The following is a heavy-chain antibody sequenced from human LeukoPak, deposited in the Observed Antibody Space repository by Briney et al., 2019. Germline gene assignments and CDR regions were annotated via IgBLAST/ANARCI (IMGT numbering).Heavy chain of an antibody. CDR3: ARVGSGSYDY. CDR2: IYYSGST. CDR1: GGSLSSYY. J-gene: IGHJ4*02. V-gene: IGHV4-59*01. Sequence: SETLSLTCTVSGGSLSSYYWSWLRQPPGKGMEWIGYIYYSGSTNYNPSLKSRGTIPVDTSKNQFSLKLSSVTAADTAVYYCARVGSGSYDYWGQGTLVTVSS. D-gene: IGHD3-10*01.